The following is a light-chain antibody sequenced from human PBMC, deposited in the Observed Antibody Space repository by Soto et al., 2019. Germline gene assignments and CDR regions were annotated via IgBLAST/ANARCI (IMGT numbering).Light chain of an antibody. CDR2: GAS. CDR3: QQYGSSVT. V-gene: IGKV3-20*01. CDR1: QSIGNF. Sequence: EIVLTQSPGTLSLSPGERATLSCSASQSIGNFLAWYQQKPGQAPRLLIYGASNRATGIPDRLSGSGSGTDFTLTISRLEPEDFAVYYCQQYGSSVTFGQGTKVDIK. J-gene: IGKJ1*01.